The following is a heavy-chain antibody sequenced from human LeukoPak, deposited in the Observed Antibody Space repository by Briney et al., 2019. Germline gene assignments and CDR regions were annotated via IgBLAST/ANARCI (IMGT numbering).Heavy chain of an antibody. D-gene: IGHD6-13*01. V-gene: IGHV3-23*01. J-gene: IGHJ5*02. CDR1: GFTVSSNY. Sequence: GGSLRLSCAASGFTVSSNYMSWVRQAPGKGLEWVSAISGSGGSTYYADSVKGRFTIPRDNSKNTLYLQMNSPRAEDTAVYYCAKYGLGIAAAPNWFDPWGQGTLVTVSS. CDR3: AKYGLGIAAAPNWFDP. CDR2: ISGSGGST.